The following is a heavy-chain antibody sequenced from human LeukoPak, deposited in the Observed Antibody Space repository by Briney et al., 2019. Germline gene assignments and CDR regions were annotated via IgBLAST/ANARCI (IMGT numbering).Heavy chain of an antibody. D-gene: IGHD1-26*01. CDR2: IYYSGST. Sequence: PSETQSLTCTVSGGSISSSSYYWGWIRQPPGTGLEWIGSIYYSGSTYYNPSLKSRVTISVDTFKNQFSLKLSSVTAADTAVYYCARAIEIVGATGGYFDYWGQGTLVIVSS. CDR3: ARAIEIVGATGGYFDY. V-gene: IGHV4-39*07. J-gene: IGHJ4*02. CDR1: GGSISSSSYY.